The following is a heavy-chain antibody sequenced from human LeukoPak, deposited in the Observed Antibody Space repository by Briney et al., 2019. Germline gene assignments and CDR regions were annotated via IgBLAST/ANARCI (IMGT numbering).Heavy chain of an antibody. Sequence: GRSLRLSCAASGFTFSSYGMHWVRQAPGKGLEWVAVIWYDGRNKYYADSVKGRFTISRDKSTDMLYLQMNSLRAEDTAVYYCARDVNNQFDYWGQGTLVTVSS. J-gene: IGHJ4*02. CDR1: GFTFSSYG. V-gene: IGHV3-33*01. D-gene: IGHD1-14*01. CDR3: ARDVNNQFDY. CDR2: IWYDGRNK.